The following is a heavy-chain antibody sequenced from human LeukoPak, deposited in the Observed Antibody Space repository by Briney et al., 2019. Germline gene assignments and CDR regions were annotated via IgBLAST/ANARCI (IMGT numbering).Heavy chain of an antibody. Sequence: GGSLRLSCAASGFTFSSYWMSWVRQAPGKGLEWVANIKQDGSEKYYVDSVKGRFTISRDNAKNSLYLQMNSLRAEDTAVYYCAKDPYGSGSTNWFDPWGQGTLDTVSS. D-gene: IGHD3-10*01. J-gene: IGHJ5*02. CDR2: IKQDGSEK. CDR3: AKDPYGSGSTNWFDP. V-gene: IGHV3-7*03. CDR1: GFTFSSYW.